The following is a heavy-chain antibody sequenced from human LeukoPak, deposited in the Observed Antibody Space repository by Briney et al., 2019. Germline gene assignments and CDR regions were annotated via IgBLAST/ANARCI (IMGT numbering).Heavy chain of an antibody. CDR1: GFTFSIYA. D-gene: IGHD3-3*01. V-gene: IGHV3-23*01. J-gene: IGHJ4*02. CDR2: ISHSGTIT. Sequence: PGGSLRLSCAASGFTFSIYAMAWVRQAPGKGLDWVSSISHSGTITYYKDSVRGRFTISRDFSKNTLHLEMNSLRAEDTAVYYCARESRGDDEYYDFWSGYPWGQGTLVTVSS. CDR3: ARESRGDDEYYDFWSGYP.